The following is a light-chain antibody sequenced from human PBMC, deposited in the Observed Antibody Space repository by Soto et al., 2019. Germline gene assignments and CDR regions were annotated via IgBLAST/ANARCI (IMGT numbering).Light chain of an antibody. J-gene: IGKJ1*01. CDR1: QPISDY. CDR3: QQDNSYS. CDR2: TAS. V-gene: IGKV1-17*01. Sequence: DIQMTQSPSSLSASVGDRVTITCRTSQPISDYLNWYQQKPGKAPSLLIYTASNLQTGVPSRFSGSGSGTEFTLTISSLQPDDFATYYCQQDNSYSCGQGTKV.